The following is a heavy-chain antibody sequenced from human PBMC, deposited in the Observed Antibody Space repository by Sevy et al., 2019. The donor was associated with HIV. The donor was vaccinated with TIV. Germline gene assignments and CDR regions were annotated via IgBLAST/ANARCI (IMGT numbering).Heavy chain of an antibody. CDR1: GFTFSTYW. J-gene: IGHJ4*02. D-gene: IGHD3-22*01. V-gene: IGHV3-7*01. CDR2: IKQDGSEK. Sequence: GGSLRLSCAASGFTFSTYWMSWVRQAPGKGLEWVANIKQDGSEKYYLDTVKGRFTISRDNAKSSLSLQMNSLVAEATAVYYCARTLYYYVSSGYSIFDYWGQGTLVTVSS. CDR3: ARTLYYYVSSGYSIFDY.